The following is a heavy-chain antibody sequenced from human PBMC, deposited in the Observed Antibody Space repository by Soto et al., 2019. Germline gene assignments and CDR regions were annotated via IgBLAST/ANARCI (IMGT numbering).Heavy chain of an antibody. CDR1: GDYFSGYF. D-gene: IGHD4-17*01. CDR2: ISQVGRA. V-gene: IGHV4-34*01. Sequence: SETLSLTYGVSGDYFSGYFCNWLRQPPGKGLEWIGEISQVGRARYNPSLETRITISVDTSKTQFSLNLTSVTDADTAVYYCARGYGYFRQWGQGALVTVSS. CDR3: ARGYGYFRQ. J-gene: IGHJ4*02.